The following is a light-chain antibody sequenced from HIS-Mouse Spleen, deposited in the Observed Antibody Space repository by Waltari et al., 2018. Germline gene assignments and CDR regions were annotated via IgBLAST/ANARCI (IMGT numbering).Light chain of an antibody. V-gene: IGLV1-47*01. CDR1: SSNLGSNY. CDR3: AAWDDSLSHVV. Sequence: QSVLTQPPSASGTPGQRVTISCSGSSSNLGSNYVYWYQQLPGTAPTLLIYRNNQRPSGVPDRFSGSKSGTSASLAISGLRSEDEADYYCAAWDDSLSHVVFGGGTKLTVL. J-gene: IGLJ2*01. CDR2: RNN.